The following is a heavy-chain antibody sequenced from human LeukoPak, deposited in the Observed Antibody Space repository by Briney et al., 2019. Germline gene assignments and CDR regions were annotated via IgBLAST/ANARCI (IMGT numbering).Heavy chain of an antibody. CDR3: ATSGWYQTGVY. CDR2: IYYSGST. V-gene: IGHV4-59*12. D-gene: IGHD6-13*01. CDR1: GGSISSYY. Sequence: PSETLSLTCTVSGGSISSYYWSWIRQPPGKGLEWIGYIYYSGSTNYNPSLKSRVTISVDTSKNQFSLKLSSATAADTAVYYCATSGWYQTGVYWGQGTLVTVSS. J-gene: IGHJ4*02.